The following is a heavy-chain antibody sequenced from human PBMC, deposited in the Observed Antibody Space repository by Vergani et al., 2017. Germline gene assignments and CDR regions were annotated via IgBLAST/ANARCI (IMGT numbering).Heavy chain of an antibody. Sequence: QVQLVQSGSELKKPGASVKVSCTASGYTFTSYAMNWVRQAPGQGLEWMGWINTNTGNPTYAQGFTGRFVFSLDTSVSTAYLQISSLKAEDTAVYYCARGPPGKRSSWYGYYYYYGMDVWGQGTTVTVSS. D-gene: IGHD6-13*01. CDR3: ARGPPGKRSSWYGYYYYYGMDV. CDR1: GYTFTSYA. CDR2: INTNTGNP. V-gene: IGHV7-4-1*02. J-gene: IGHJ6*02.